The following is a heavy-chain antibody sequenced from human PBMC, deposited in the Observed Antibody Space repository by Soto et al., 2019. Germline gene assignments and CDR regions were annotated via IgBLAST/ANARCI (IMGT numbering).Heavy chain of an antibody. CDR1: GFTFSSYG. D-gene: IGHD2-2*01. J-gene: IGHJ4*02. Sequence: GGSLRLSCAASGFTFSSYGMHWVRQAPGKGLEWVAVISYDGSNKYYADSVKGRFTISRDNSKNTLYLQMNSLRAEDTAVYYCAKDLWGAVPATAVDYWGQGTLVTVSS. CDR3: AKDLWGAVPATAVDY. CDR2: ISYDGSNK. V-gene: IGHV3-30*18.